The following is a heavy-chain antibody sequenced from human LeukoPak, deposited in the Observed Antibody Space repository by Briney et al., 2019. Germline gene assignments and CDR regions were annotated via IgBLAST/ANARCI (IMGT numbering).Heavy chain of an antibody. D-gene: IGHD6-19*01. J-gene: IGHJ6*02. CDR2: INPNSGCT. Sequence: ASVKLSCKASGYTFTGYYMHWVRQAPGPGLEWMGWINPNSGCTNYAQKFQGWVTMTRDTPISTAYMELSRLRSDDTAVYYCASPLEAVAGTPLGMDVWGQGNTVTVSS. V-gene: IGHV1-2*04. CDR3: ASPLEAVAGTPLGMDV. CDR1: GYTFTGYY.